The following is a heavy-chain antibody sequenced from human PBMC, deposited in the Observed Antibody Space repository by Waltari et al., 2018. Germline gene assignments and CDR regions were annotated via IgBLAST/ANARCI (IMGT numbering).Heavy chain of an antibody. CDR2: ISWDGGST. CDR3: AKVHRPYYYDSSGYFDT. D-gene: IGHD3-22*01. V-gene: IGHV3-43*01. Sequence: EVQLVESGGVVVQPGGSLRLSCAASGFTFDDYTMHWVRQAPGKGLEWVSLISWDGGSTYYADSVKGRFTISRDNSKNSLYLQMNSLRTEDTALYYCAKVHRPYYYDSSGYFDTWGQGTLVTVSS. CDR1: GFTFDDYT. J-gene: IGHJ4*02.